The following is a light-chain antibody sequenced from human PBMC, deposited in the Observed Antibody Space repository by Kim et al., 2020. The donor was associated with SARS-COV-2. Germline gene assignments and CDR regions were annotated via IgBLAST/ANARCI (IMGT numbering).Light chain of an antibody. J-gene: IGLJ2*01. CDR2: DVS. CDR3: CSYAGSSTLV. CDR1: SSDVGSYDH. Sequence: GQSITISCTGTSSDVGSYDHVSWYQQHPGKAPKLMIYDVSKRPSGVPNRFSGSKSGNTASLTISGLQAEDEADYYCCSYAGSSTLVFGGGTQLTVL. V-gene: IGLV2-23*02.